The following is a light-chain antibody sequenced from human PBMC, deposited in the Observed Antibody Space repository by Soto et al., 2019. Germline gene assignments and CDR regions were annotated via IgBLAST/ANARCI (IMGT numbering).Light chain of an antibody. J-gene: IGLJ2*01. CDR1: GSDVGGYDF. Sequence: QSALTQPRSVSGSPGQSVTISCTGTGSDVGGYDFVSWYQQHPGKAPKLMIYDVSKRPAGVPDRFSGSKSGNTASLTISGLQADDEADYCCCSFAGTYTVVFGGGTKLTVL. V-gene: IGLV2-11*01. CDR3: CSFAGTYTVV. CDR2: DVS.